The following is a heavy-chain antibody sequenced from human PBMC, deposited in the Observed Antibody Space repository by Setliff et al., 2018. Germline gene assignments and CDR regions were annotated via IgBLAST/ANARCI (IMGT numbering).Heavy chain of an antibody. V-gene: IGHV1-3*04. CDR3: ARDFLGATASFDI. J-gene: IGHJ3*02. D-gene: IGHD3-3*01. CDR2: INTGNANT. CDR1: GYTFTNYA. Sequence: GASVKVSCKASGYTFTNYAIHWVRQAPGQRPEWMGWINTGNANTKYSQKFQGRVTITRDASASTAYMELSSLRSEDTAVYYCARDFLGATASFDIWGQGTMVTVSS.